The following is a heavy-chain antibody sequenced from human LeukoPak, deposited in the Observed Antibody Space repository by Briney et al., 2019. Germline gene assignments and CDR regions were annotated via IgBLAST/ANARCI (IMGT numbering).Heavy chain of an antibody. CDR2: ISSGSSYI. D-gene: IGHD6-19*01. Sequence: PGGSLRLSCAASGFTFSSYSMNWVRQAPGKGLEWVSSISSGSSYIYYADSVEGRFTISRDNAKNSPYLQMSSLRAEDTAVYYCARDLYSSGWYSCFDYWGQGTLVTVSS. CDR1: GFTFSSYS. CDR3: ARDLYSSGWYSCFDY. V-gene: IGHV3-21*01. J-gene: IGHJ4*02.